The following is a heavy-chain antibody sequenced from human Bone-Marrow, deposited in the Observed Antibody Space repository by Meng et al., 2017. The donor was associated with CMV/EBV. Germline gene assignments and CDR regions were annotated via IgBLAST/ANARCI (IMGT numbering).Heavy chain of an antibody. D-gene: IGHD2-15*01. Sequence: SISSSSYYWGWIRQPPGKGLEWIGSIYYSGSTYYNPSLKSRVTISVDTSKDQFSLKLSSVTAADTAVYYCARDTGYCSGGSCPAGYWGQGTLVTVSS. J-gene: IGHJ4*02. CDR3: ARDTGYCSGGSCPAGY. CDR2: IYYSGST. CDR1: SISSSSYY. V-gene: IGHV4-39*07.